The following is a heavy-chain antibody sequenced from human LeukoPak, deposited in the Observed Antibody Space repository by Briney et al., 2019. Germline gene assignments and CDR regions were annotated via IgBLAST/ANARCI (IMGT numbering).Heavy chain of an antibody. Sequence: ASVTVSFKSSGYTFTNYYIHWVRQAPGQGLEWMGVINPSGGTTSYAQKFLGRVTMTRDTSTSTVYMELSSLRSEDTAVYYCARDRLLGDGYNNYFDYWDQGTLVTVSS. CDR3: ARDRLLGDGYNNYFDY. CDR1: GYTFTNYY. V-gene: IGHV1-46*01. J-gene: IGHJ4*02. CDR2: INPSGGTT. D-gene: IGHD5-24*01.